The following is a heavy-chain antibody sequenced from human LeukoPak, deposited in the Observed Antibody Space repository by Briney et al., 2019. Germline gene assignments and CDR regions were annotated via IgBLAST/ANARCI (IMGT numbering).Heavy chain of an antibody. Sequence: GGSLRLSCAASGFTFSSYGMHWVRQAPGKGLEWVAFIRYDGSNKYYADSVKGRFTISRDNSKNTLYLQMNSLRAEDTAVYYCAKDVGNFDWLNYFDYWGQGTLVTVSS. CDR1: GFTFSSYG. CDR2: IRYDGSNK. D-gene: IGHD3-9*01. V-gene: IGHV3-30*02. J-gene: IGHJ4*02. CDR3: AKDVGNFDWLNYFDY.